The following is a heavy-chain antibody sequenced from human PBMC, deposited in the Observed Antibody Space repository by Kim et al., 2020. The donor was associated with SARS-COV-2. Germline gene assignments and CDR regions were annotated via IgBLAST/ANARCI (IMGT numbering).Heavy chain of an antibody. CDR1: RFTFSTNW. J-gene: IGHJ6*02. Sequence: GGSLRLSCAASRFTFSTNWMHWVRQSPGRGLVWVSGIKTDGTTIAYADSVKGRFTISRDNAKNTLYLQMNSLRAEDTAVYYCAGGSGMAVRGQGTTVTVS. V-gene: IGHV3-74*01. CDR3: AGGSGMAV. CDR2: IKTDGTTI.